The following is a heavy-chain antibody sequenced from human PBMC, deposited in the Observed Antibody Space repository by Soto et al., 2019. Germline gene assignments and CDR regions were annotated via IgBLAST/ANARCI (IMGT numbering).Heavy chain of an antibody. CDR2: ISGSADST. Sequence: EVQLLESGGGFIHPGGSLRLSCAASGFSFSSFAMNWVRQAPGKGLEWVSIISGSADSTFYADSVKGRFTISRDNSKSKLYLQINSLRAEDTGVYYCAKTRGAMIYAISVYGMDVWGQGTTVTVSS. J-gene: IGHJ6*02. D-gene: IGHD2-8*01. V-gene: IGHV3-23*01. CDR3: AKTRGAMIYAISVYGMDV. CDR1: GFSFSSFA.